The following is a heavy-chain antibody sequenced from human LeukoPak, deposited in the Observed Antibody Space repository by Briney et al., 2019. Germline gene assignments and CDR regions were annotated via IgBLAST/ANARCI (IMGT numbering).Heavy chain of an antibody. CDR3: ASSTYYYDSSGFPS. CDR1: GGSISSYY. Sequence: SETLSLTCTVSGGSISSYYWSWIRQPAGKGLEWIGRIYTSGSTNYNPSLKSRVTMSVDTSKNQFSLKLSSVTAADTAVYYCASSTYYYDSSGFPSWDQGTRVTVSS. CDR2: IYTSGST. V-gene: IGHV4-4*07. J-gene: IGHJ5*02. D-gene: IGHD3-22*01.